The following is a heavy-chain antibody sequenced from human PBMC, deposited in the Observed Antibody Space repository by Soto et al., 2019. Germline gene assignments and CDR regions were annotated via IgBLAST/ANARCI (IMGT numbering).Heavy chain of an antibody. J-gene: IGHJ3*02. Sequence: AGSGKVSCKVSGYTPTELSMHWVRQAPGKGLEWMGGFDPEDGETIYAQKFQGRVTMTEDTSTDTAYMELSSLRSEDTAVYYCATLAPYNWKPFHIWGQGTMVTVS. V-gene: IGHV1-24*01. D-gene: IGHD1-1*01. CDR2: FDPEDGET. CDR3: ATLAPYNWKPFHI. CDR1: GYTPTELS.